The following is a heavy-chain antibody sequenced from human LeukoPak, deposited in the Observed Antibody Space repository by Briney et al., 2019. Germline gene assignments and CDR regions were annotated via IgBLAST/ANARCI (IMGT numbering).Heavy chain of an antibody. Sequence: PGESLKISCKGSGYSFTSYWIGWVRQMPGKGLEWMGIIYPGDSDTRYSPSFQGQVTISADKSISTAYLQWSSLKASDTAIYYCARPSIGSSWSQGDSYHYYYMDVWGKGTTVTVSS. D-gene: IGHD6-13*01. V-gene: IGHV5-51*03. CDR1: GYSFTSYW. CDR2: IYPGDSDT. J-gene: IGHJ6*03. CDR3: ARPSIGSSWSQGDSYHYYYMDV.